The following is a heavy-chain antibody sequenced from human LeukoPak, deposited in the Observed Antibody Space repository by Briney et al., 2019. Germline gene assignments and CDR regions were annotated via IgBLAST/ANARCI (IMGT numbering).Heavy chain of an antibody. D-gene: IGHD6-19*01. CDR2: ISGTGGST. Sequence: GGSLRLSCPASGFTFNNYAMIWVRQAPGKGLEWVSGISGTGGSTFYVDSVKGRFRISRDNSKNTLYLQMNGLRVDDTAVYYCAKGVQWAVPGSCLDSWGLGTLVTVSS. CDR3: AKGVQWAVPGSCLDS. J-gene: IGHJ4*02. V-gene: IGHV3-23*01. CDR1: GFTFNNYA.